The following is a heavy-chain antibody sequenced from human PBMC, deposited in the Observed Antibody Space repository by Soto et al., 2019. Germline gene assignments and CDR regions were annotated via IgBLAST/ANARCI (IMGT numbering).Heavy chain of an antibody. Sequence: PSETLSLTCTVSGGSISSGGYYWMWIRHHPGKGLEWIGYIYYSGSTYYNPSLKSRVTISVDTSKNQFSLKLSSVTAADTAVYYCARAPVLRYFDWSPIDYWGQGTLVTVSS. CDR2: IYYSGST. J-gene: IGHJ4*02. CDR1: GGSISSGGYY. D-gene: IGHD3-9*01. V-gene: IGHV4-31*03. CDR3: ARAPVLRYFDWSPIDY.